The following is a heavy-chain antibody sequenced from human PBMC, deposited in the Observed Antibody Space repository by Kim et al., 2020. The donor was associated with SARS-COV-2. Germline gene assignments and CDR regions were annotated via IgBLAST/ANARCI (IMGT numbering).Heavy chain of an antibody. Sequence: SETLSLTCAVYGGSFSGYYWSWIRQPPGKGLEWIGEINHSGSTNYNPSLKSRVTISVDTSKNQFSLKLSSVTAADTAVYYCARAGGYCSSTSCFDYWGQGTLVTVSS. V-gene: IGHV4-34*01. CDR2: INHSGST. CDR1: GGSFSGYY. D-gene: IGHD2-2*01. J-gene: IGHJ4*02. CDR3: ARAGGYCSSTSCFDY.